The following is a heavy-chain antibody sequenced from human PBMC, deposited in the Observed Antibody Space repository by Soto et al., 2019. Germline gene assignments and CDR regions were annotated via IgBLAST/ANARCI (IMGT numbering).Heavy chain of an antibody. Sequence: SVKVSCKASGGTFSSYAISWVRQAPGQGLEWMGGIIPIFGTANYAQKFQGRVTITADESTSTAYMELSSLRSEDTAVYYCARAVYYDFWSGYYRGFDPWGQGTLVTVSS. V-gene: IGHV1-69*13. D-gene: IGHD3-3*01. CDR3: ARAVYYDFWSGYYRGFDP. CDR1: GGTFSSYA. J-gene: IGHJ5*02. CDR2: IIPIFGTA.